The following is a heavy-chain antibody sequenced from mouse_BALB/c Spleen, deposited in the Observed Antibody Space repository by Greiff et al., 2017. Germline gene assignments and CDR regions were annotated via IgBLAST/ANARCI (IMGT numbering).Heavy chain of an antibody. CDR1: GFTFSSFG. CDR2: ISSGSSTI. Sequence: DVMLVESGGGLVQPGGSRKLSCAASGFTFSSFGMHWVRQAPEKGLEWVAYISSGSSTIYYADTVKGRFTISRDNPKNTLFLQMTSLRSEDTAMYYCARKRTGTNYAMDYWGQGTSVTVSS. V-gene: IGHV5-17*02. J-gene: IGHJ4*01. D-gene: IGHD4-1*01. CDR3: ARKRTGTNYAMDY.